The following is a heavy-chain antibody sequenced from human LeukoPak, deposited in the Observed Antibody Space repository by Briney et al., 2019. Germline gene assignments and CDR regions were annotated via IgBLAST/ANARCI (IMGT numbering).Heavy chain of an antibody. CDR3: ARGKYTAVFDY. CDR2: IYSDGNT. CDR1: GVTVSSNY. J-gene: IGHJ4*02. D-gene: IGHD5-18*01. Sequence: PGGSLRLSCAASGVTVSSNYMSWVRQAPGKGLEWVSVIYSDGNTHYADPVEGRFTISRDNFKNTLYLQMNSLRAEDTAVYYCARGKYTAVFDYWGQGTLVIVSS. V-gene: IGHV3-53*01.